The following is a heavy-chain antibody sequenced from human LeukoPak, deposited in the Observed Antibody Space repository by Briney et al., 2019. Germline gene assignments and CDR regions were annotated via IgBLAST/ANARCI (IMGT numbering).Heavy chain of an antibody. Sequence: SETLSLTCAVSGGSISSSNWWSWVRQPPGKGLEWIGEIYHSGSTNYNPSLKTRVTISVDKSKNQFSLKLNSVTAADTAVYYCARAGFTFSDYFGSFFDYWGQGTLVTVSS. CDR3: ARAGFTFSDYFGSFFDY. J-gene: IGHJ4*02. CDR2: IYHSGST. V-gene: IGHV4-4*02. D-gene: IGHD3-10*01. CDR1: GGSISSSNW.